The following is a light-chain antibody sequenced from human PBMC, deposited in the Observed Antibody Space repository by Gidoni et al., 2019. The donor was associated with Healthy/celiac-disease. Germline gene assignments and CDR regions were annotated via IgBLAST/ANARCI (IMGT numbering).Light chain of an antibody. V-gene: IGKV3-15*01. CDR3: QQYNNWPRLT. Sequence: EIVMTQSPATLSVSPGERATLPCSASQSVSSNLAWYEQKPSQAPRLLIYGAAPRPTGTPARFSGSGSGTGFTLTISSRQSEDFAVYYCQQYNNWPRLTFGGGTKVEIK. J-gene: IGKJ4*01. CDR1: QSVSSN. CDR2: GAA.